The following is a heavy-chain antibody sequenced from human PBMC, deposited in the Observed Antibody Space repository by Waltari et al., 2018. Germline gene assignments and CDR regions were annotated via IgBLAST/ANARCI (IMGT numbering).Heavy chain of an antibody. CDR2: ISWDGGST. Sequence: VQLVESGGGVVQPGRSLRLSCAASGFTFDDYTMHWVRQAPGKGLEWVSLISWDGGSTYYADSVKGRFTISRDNSKNSLYLQMNSLRTEDTALYYCAKAGSRWLQLGYWGQGTLVTVSS. V-gene: IGHV3-43*01. CDR1: GFTFDDYT. D-gene: IGHD5-12*01. CDR3: AKAGSRWLQLGY. J-gene: IGHJ4*02.